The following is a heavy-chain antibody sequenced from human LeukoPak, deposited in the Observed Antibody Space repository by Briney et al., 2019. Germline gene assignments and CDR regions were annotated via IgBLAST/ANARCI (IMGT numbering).Heavy chain of an antibody. CDR1: GYTFTSYD. V-gene: IGHV1-8*03. CDR2: MNPNSGNT. CDR3: ARVPLGSNHLDY. Sequence: GASVKVSSKASGYTFTSYDINWVRQATGQGLEWMGWMNPNSGNTGYAQKFQGRVTITRNTSISTAYMELSSLRSEDTAVYYCARVPLGSNHLDYWGQGTLVTVSS. D-gene: IGHD2-15*01. J-gene: IGHJ4*02.